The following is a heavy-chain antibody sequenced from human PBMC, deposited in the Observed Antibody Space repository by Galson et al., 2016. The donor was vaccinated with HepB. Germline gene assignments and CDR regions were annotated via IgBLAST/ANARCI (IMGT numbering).Heavy chain of an antibody. V-gene: IGHV3-23*01. D-gene: IGHD2-15*01. J-gene: IGHJ4*02. CDR1: GFTFSSYA. Sequence: SLRLSCAASGFTFSSYAMNWVRQAPGKGLEWVSVISGSGGSPYYADSVKGRFTISRDNSKNTVYLQMNSLRAEDTAIYYCAKGDADSCYSPFDCRGQGTLVTVSS. CDR3: AKGDADSCYSPFDC. CDR2: ISGSGGSP.